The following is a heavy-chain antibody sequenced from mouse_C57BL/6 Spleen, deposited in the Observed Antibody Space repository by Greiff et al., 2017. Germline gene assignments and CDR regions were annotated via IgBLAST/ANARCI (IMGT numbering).Heavy chain of an antibody. CDR3: ASKGRDFDY. Sequence: EVKLEESGPGLVKPSQSLSLTCSVTGYSITSGYYWNWLRQFPGNKLEWMGYISYDGSNNYNPSLKNRISITRDTSKNQFFLKLNSGTTEDTATYYCASKGRDFDYWGQGTTLTVSS. V-gene: IGHV3-6*01. J-gene: IGHJ2*01. CDR1: GYSITSGYY. D-gene: IGHD3-3*01. CDR2: ISYDGSN.